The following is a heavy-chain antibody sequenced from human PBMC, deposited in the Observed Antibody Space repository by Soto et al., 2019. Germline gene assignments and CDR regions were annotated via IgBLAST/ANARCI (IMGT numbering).Heavy chain of an antibody. J-gene: IGHJ4*02. CDR1: GGSISSGGYY. CDR2: IYYSGST. Sequence: QVQLQESGPGLVKPSQTLSLTCTVSGGSISSGGYYWSWIRQHPGKGLEWIGYIYYSGSTYYNPSLKXXVXIXXDTSKNQFSLKLSSVTAADTGVYYCAREVDYVLDYWGQGTLVTVSS. V-gene: IGHV4-31*01. D-gene: IGHD4-17*01. CDR3: AREVDYVLDY.